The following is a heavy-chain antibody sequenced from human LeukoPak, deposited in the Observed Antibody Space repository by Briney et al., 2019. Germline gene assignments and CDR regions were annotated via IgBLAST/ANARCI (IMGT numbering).Heavy chain of an antibody. J-gene: IGHJ4*02. CDR1: GYTFTGYY. D-gene: IGHD1-7*01. CDR2: INPNSGDT. V-gene: IGHV1-2*06. Sequence: ASVKVSCKASGYTFTGYYMHWVRQAPGQGLEWMGRINPNSGDTNYAQKFQGRVTMTRDTSISTAYMELSRLRSDDTAVYYCARKANWNYPDYWGQGTLVTVSS. CDR3: ARKANWNYPDY.